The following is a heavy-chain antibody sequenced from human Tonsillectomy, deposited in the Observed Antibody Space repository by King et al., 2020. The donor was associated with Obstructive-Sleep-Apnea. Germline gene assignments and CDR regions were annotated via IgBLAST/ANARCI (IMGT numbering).Heavy chain of an antibody. CDR2: IFWGDDN. CDR1: GFSLSTSGVG. Sequence: ITLKESGPTLVKPTQTLTLTCTFSGFSLSTSGVGGGWIRQPPGKALEWLALIFWGDDNRYNPSLKTKLTITKDTPKNPVVLTMTNMDPVDTATYYCARRNSGTYYGWFDPWGQGTLVTVSS. J-gene: IGHJ5*02. D-gene: IGHD1-26*01. CDR3: ARRNSGTYYGWFDP. V-gene: IGHV2-5*02.